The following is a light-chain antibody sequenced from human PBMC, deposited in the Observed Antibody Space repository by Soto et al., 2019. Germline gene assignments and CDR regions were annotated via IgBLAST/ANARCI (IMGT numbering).Light chain of an antibody. CDR3: CSYAGSSNLV. CDR2: EGS. V-gene: IGLV2-23*01. J-gene: IGLJ3*02. CDR1: SSDVGSYNL. Sequence: QSALTQPASVSGSPGQSITISFTGTSSDVGSYNLVSWYQQHPGKAPKLMIYEGSKRPSGVSNRFSGSKSGNTASLTISGLQAEDEADYYCCSYAGSSNLVLGGGTKVTVL.